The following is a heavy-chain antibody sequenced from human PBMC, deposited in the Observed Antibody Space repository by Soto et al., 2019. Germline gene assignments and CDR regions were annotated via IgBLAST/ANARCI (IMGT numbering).Heavy chain of an antibody. CDR1: GYTFTNYG. V-gene: IGHV1-18*01. J-gene: IGHJ1*01. CDR2: INVYNGKT. CDR3: GRGPDPTYCDN. D-gene: IGHD3-22*01. Sequence: QVQLVQSGGEVAKPGASVKVSCKASGYTFTNYGINWARQAPGLGLEWMGRINVYNGKTNYAQKFQARVTMPTDTPTNSVYTKLRSLRSDDTAGYCLGRGPDPTYCDNWGQGILVIVSS.